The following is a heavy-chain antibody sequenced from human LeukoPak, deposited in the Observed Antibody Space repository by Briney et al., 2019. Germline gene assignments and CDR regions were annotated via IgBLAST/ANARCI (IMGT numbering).Heavy chain of an antibody. CDR2: IYPGDSDP. Sequence: GESLKISCKGSGYSFTTYWIAWVRQMPGKGLEWMGIIYPGDSDPRFSPSFQGQVAISVDKSINTAYLQWSSLKASDTAIYYCARQYGGGRFDYWGQGTLVTVSS. CDR3: ARQYGGGRFDY. CDR1: GYSFTTYW. D-gene: IGHD4-23*01. J-gene: IGHJ4*02. V-gene: IGHV5-51*01.